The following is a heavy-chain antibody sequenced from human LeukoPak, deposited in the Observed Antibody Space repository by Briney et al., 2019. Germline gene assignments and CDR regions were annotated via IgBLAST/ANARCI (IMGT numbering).Heavy chain of an antibody. CDR2: ISGTGGST. J-gene: IGHJ4*02. Sequence: GGSLRLSCAASEFIFSNYAMSWVRPAPGKGLEWVAGISGTGGSTHYADSVKGRFTISRGNSKNTVYLQMRNLRVEHTAVYYCAKVVAGNIDYYFDYWGQGILVAVSS. V-gene: IGHV3-23*01. CDR1: EFIFSNYA. CDR3: AKVVAGNIDYYFDY. D-gene: IGHD2/OR15-2a*01.